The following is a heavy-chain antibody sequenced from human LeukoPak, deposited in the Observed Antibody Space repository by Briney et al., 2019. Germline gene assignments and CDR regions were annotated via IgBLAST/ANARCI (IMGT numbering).Heavy chain of an antibody. D-gene: IGHD1-26*01. J-gene: IGHJ4*02. Sequence: GGSLRLPCAASGFTFSSYGMHWVRQAPGKGLEWVAFIRYDGSNKYYADSVKGRFTISRDNSKNTLYLQMNSLRAEDTAVYYCAKDVEWDLDYWGQGTLVTVSS. V-gene: IGHV3-30*02. CDR3: AKDVEWDLDY. CDR1: GFTFSSYG. CDR2: IRYDGSNK.